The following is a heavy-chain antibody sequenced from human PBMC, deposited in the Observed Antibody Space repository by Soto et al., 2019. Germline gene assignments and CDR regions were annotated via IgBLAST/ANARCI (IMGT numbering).Heavy chain of an antibody. J-gene: IGHJ5*01. CDR1: GYSFTSYW. CDR3: ARHPLVGDMLTGYHPKGISWCDS. CDR2: IYPGDSDT. V-gene: IGHV5-51*01. D-gene: IGHD3-9*01. Sequence: GESLKISCKGSGYSFTSYWIGWVRQMPGKGLEWMGIIYPGDSDTRYSPSFQGQVTISADKSISTAYLQWSSLKASDTAMYNCARHPLVGDMLTGYHPKGISWCDSWGQGPLVTVSS.